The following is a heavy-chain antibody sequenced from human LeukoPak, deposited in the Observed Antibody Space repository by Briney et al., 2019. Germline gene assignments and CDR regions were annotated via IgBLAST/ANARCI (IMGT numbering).Heavy chain of an antibody. V-gene: IGHV3-7*04. CDR3: ARDGVAPGIYFDY. J-gene: IGHJ4*02. CDR2: IKQDGSEK. D-gene: IGHD2-2*01. Sequence: GGSLRLSCAASGFTFSSHWMSWVRQAPGKGLEWVANIKQDGSEKHYVDSVKGRFTISRDNAKNSLCLQMNSLRAEDTAVYYCARDGVAPGIYFDYWGQGTLVTVSS. CDR1: GFTFSSHW.